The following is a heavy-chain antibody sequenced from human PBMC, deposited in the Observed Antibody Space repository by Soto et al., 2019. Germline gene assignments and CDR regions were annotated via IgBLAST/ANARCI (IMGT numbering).Heavy chain of an antibody. D-gene: IGHD6-19*01. V-gene: IGHV3-33*01. CDR1: GFTFSSYG. J-gene: IGHJ4*02. CDR3: ARLGSGWYADY. CDR2: IWYDGSNN. Sequence: QVQLVESGGGVVQPGTSLRLSCAASGFTFSSYGMHWVRQAPGKGLEWVAVIWYDGSNNYYAESVKGRFTISKDNSKNTLYLQMNSLRAEDTAAYYCARLGSGWYADYWGQGTLVTVSS.